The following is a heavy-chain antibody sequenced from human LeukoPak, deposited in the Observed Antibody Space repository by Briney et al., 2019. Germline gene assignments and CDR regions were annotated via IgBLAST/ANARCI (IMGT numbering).Heavy chain of an antibody. CDR2: ISAYNGNT. CDR3: ARSTVTTRSIRYYFDY. CDR1: GYTFTSYG. D-gene: IGHD4-17*01. J-gene: IGHJ4*02. Sequence: GASVKVSCKASGYTFTSYGISWVRQAPGQGLEWMGWISAYNGNTNYAQKLQGRGTMTTDTSTSTAYLELRSLRSDDTAVYYCARSTVTTRSIRYYFDYWGQGTLVTVSS. V-gene: IGHV1-18*01.